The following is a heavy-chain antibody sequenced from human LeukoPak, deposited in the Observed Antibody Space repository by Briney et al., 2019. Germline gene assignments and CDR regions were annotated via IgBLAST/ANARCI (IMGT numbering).Heavy chain of an antibody. V-gene: IGHV3-7*01. D-gene: IGHD3-10*01. CDR3: AKSFWWFGEFSPFDY. J-gene: IGHJ4*02. CDR1: GFTFSSYW. CDR2: IKQDGSDK. Sequence: GGSLRLSCAASGFTFSSYWMSWVRQAPGKGLEWVANIKQDGSDKYYVDSVKGRFTISRDNAKNSLYLQMNSLRAEDTAVYYCAKSFWWFGEFSPFDYWGQGTLVTVSS.